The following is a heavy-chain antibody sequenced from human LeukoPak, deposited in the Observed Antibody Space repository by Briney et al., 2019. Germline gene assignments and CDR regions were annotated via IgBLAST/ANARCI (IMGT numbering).Heavy chain of an antibody. CDR3: VKSFYASPPAGMDV. CDR2: ISWMSDII. D-gene: IGHD2-2*01. V-gene: IGHV3-9*01. J-gene: IGHJ6*02. Sequence: GGSLRLSCAASGFTFDDYAMHWVRQVPGKGLEWVSTISWMSDIIGYADSVKGRFTISRDNAKSSLYLQMNSLRVEDTALYYCVKSFYASPPAGMDVWGRGTTVTVSS. CDR1: GFTFDDYA.